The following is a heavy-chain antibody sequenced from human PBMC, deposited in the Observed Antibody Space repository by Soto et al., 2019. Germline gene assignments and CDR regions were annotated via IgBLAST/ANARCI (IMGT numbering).Heavy chain of an antibody. Sequence: PSETLSLTCTVSGGSISSYYWSWIRQPPGKGLEWIGYIYYSGSTNYNPSLKSRVTISVDTSKNQFSLKLSSVTAADTAVYYCASRVMVWGVIIYYWGQGTLVTVSS. J-gene: IGHJ4*02. V-gene: IGHV4-59*01. CDR1: GGSISSYY. CDR2: IYYSGST. D-gene: IGHD3-10*01. CDR3: ASRVMVWGVIIYY.